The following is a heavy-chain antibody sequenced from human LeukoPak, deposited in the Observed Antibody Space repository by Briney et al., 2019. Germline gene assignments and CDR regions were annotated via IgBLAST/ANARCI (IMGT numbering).Heavy chain of an antibody. V-gene: IGHV3-23*01. J-gene: IGHJ3*02. D-gene: IGHD2-2*01. Sequence: GSLRLSCAASGFTFSSYAMSWVRQAPGKGLEWVSAISGSGGSTYYADSVKGRFTISRDNSKNTLYLQMNSLRAEDTAVYYRARVVPASYAFDIWGQGTMVTVSS. CDR3: ARVVPASYAFDI. CDR2: ISGSGGST. CDR1: GFTFSSYA.